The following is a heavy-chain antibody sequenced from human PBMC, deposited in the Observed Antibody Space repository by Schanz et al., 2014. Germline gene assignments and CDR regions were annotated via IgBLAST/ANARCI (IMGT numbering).Heavy chain of an antibody. CDR2: IKHDGSVK. J-gene: IGHJ4*02. V-gene: IGHV3-7*03. D-gene: IGHD6-19*01. Sequence: EMQLLESGGGLIQPGGSLRLSCAASGFTFSGFWMTWVRQAPGKGLEWVANIKHDGSVKDYVDSVEGRFTISRDNAKRSLFLQMNSLRVEDTAVYYCAASSGWHPSTDYWGQGTLVTVSS. CDR3: AASSGWHPSTDY. CDR1: GFTFSGFW.